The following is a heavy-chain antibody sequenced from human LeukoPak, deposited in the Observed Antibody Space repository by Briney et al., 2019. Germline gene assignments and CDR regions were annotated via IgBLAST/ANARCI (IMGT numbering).Heavy chain of an antibody. CDR3: AREGQAARNWFTSNWFDP. CDR2: IYYSGST. V-gene: IGHV4-31*03. D-gene: IGHD6-6*01. J-gene: IGHJ5*02. Sequence: SQTLSLTCTVSGGSISSGVYYWSWIRQHPGKGLEWIGYIYYSGSTYYNPSLKSRVTISVDTSKNQFSLKLSSVTAADTAVYYCAREGQAARNWFTSNWFDPWGQGTLVTVSS. CDR1: GGSISSGVYY.